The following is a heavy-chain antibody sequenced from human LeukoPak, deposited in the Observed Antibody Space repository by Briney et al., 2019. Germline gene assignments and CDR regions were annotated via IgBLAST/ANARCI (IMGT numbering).Heavy chain of an antibody. CDR3: ARGGDIVVVPAAGGWFDP. CDR2: IYTSGST. J-gene: IGHJ5*02. V-gene: IGHV4-4*07. Sequence: PSETLSLTCTVSGGSISSYYWSWIRQPAGQGLEWIGRIYTSGSTNYNPSLKSRVTMSVDTSKNQFSLKLSSVTAADTAVYYCARGGDIVVVPAAGGWFDPWGQGTLVTVSS. CDR1: GGSISSYY. D-gene: IGHD2-2*01.